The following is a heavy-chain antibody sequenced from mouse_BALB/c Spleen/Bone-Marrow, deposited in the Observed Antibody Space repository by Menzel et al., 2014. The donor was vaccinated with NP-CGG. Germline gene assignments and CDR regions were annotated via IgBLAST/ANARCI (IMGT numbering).Heavy chain of an antibody. J-gene: IGHJ4*01. Sequence: EVMLVESGGDLVKPGGSLKLSCAASGFTFSNYGMSWVRQTPDKRLEWVATISSGGSYTYFPDSVKGRFTISRDNAKNTLYLQMNSLKSDDAAMYYCARLTPDYAMDYWGQGTSVTVSS. V-gene: IGHV5-6*01. CDR2: ISSGGSYT. D-gene: IGHD1-3*01. CDR1: GFTFSNYG. CDR3: ARLTPDYAMDY.